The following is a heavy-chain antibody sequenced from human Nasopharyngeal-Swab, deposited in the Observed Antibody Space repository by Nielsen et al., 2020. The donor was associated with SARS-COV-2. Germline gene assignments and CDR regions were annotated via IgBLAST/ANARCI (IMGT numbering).Heavy chain of an antibody. Sequence: GESLKISCTASRFTLSRYWIHWVRQVPGKGLVWVSRITGDGTRINYADSVKGRFTISRDNAKNTVFLQMNSLRAEDTAVYYCARDKCMEGPTCDAFDIWGKGTMVTVSS. CDR2: ITGDGTRI. CDR1: RFTLSRYW. V-gene: IGHV3-74*01. D-gene: IGHD2-8*01. CDR3: ARDKCMEGPTCDAFDI. J-gene: IGHJ3*02.